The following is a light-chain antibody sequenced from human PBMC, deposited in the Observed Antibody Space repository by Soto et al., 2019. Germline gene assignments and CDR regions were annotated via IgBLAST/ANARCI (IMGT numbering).Light chain of an antibody. CDR2: GAS. Sequence: DIQMTQSPSSLSASVGDRVTINCRATQTIDNYVNGYQLRPGSGPKLLIYGASTLHTGFTSRFSSSGSGTDFALTIDRLQPEDFGTYSCQQCFSSPWTFGQGTKVE. CDR1: QTIDNY. V-gene: IGKV1-39*01. J-gene: IGKJ1*01. CDR3: QQCFSSPWT.